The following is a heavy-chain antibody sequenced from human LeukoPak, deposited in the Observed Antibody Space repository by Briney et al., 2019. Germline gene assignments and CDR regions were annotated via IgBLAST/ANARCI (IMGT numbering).Heavy chain of an antibody. V-gene: IGHV3-33*01. Sequence: GRSLGLSCAASRFTFSSYGMHWVRQAPGKGLEWVAVIWYDGSNKYYADSVKGRFTISRDNSKNTLYLQMNSLRAEDTAVYYCARVGVGSYDFWSGYYTWDLYYYYGMDVWGQGTTVTVSS. J-gene: IGHJ6*02. CDR1: RFTFSSYG. CDR2: IWYDGSNK. CDR3: ARVGVGSYDFWSGYYTWDLYYYYGMDV. D-gene: IGHD3-3*01.